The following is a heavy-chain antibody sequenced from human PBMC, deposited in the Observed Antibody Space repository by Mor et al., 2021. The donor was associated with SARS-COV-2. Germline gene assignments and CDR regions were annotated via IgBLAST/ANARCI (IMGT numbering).Heavy chain of an antibody. J-gene: IGHJ4*02. CDR2: ISGNGGIT. V-gene: IGHV3-64D*06. CDR3: VRDETFDY. Sequence: GEGLEYVSAISGNGGITYYADSVKGRLTISRDNSKNTLYLQMSSLRAADTAVYYCVRDETFDYWGQGTLVT.